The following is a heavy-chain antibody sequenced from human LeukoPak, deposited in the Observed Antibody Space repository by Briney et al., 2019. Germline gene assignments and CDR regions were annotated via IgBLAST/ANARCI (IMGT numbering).Heavy chain of an antibody. CDR1: GFTFSSSA. D-gene: IGHD3-22*01. CDR3: AKDPGDSSGYSDY. J-gene: IGHJ4*02. V-gene: IGHV3-23*01. Sequence: GGSLRLSCAASGFTFSSSAINWVRQAPGKGLEWVSAISGSGGSTYYADSVKGRFTISRDNSKNTLYLQMNSLRAEDTAVYYCAKDPGDSSGYSDYWGQGTLVTVSS. CDR2: ISGSGGST.